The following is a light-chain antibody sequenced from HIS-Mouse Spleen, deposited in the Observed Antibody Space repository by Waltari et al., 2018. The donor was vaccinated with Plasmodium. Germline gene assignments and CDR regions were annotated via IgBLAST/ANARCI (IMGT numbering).Light chain of an antibody. V-gene: IGLV1-47*01. CDR3: AAWDDSLSGRWV. CDR1: SSNIGSNY. CDR2: RNN. J-gene: IGLJ3*02. Sequence: QSVLTQPPSASGTPGQRVTISCSGSSSNIGSNYVYWYQQLPGTAPKLLIYRNNQAPSGVPDRFSGSKAGTSASLAISGLRSEDEADYYCAAWDDSLSGRWVFGGGTKLTVL.